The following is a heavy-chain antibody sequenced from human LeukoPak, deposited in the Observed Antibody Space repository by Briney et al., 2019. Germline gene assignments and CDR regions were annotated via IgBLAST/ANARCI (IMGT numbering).Heavy chain of an antibody. D-gene: IGHD2-2*01. CDR2: MNPNSGNT. V-gene: IGHV1-8*01. J-gene: IGHJ6*03. Sequence: GASVKVSCKASGYTFTSYDINWVRQATGQGLEWMGWMNPNSGNTGYAQKFQGRVTMTRNTSISTAYMELSSLRSEDTAVYYCARGLPAASPYYYYMDVWGKGTTVTVSS. CDR1: GYTFTSYD. CDR3: ARGLPAASPYYYYMDV.